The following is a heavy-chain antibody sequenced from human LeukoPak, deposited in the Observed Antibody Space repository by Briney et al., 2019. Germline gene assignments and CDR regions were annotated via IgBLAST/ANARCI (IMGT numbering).Heavy chain of an antibody. CDR2: MNPNSGNS. Sequence: ASVKVSCKTSGYTFTSYDINWVRQATGQGLEWMGWMNPNSGNSGYAQKFQGRVTMTRTTSISTAYMELSSLRSEDTAVYYCARVLGYCSSTSCQKPYYYYIDVWGKGTTVTISS. D-gene: IGHD2-2*01. J-gene: IGHJ6*03. CDR1: GYTFTSYD. V-gene: IGHV1-8*01. CDR3: ARVLGYCSSTSCQKPYYYYIDV.